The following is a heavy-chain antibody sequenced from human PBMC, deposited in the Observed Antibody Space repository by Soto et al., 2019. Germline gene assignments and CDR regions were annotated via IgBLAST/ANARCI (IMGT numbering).Heavy chain of an antibody. CDR1: GFTFGDSY. CDR3: VRGGGGGLFDP. CDR2: ISPGSRYP. V-gene: IGHV3-11*06. J-gene: IGHJ5*02. Sequence: PGGSLRLSCAGSGFTFGDSYMSWIRQAPGKGLEWLSYISPGSRYPAYADSVKGRFTISRDNAKRSRYLQMMSLTAEDTAIYYCVRGGGGGLFDPWGQGTMGTVSS. D-gene: IGHD2-15*01.